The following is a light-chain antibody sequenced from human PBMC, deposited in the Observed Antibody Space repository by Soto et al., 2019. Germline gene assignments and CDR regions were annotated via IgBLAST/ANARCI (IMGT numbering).Light chain of an antibody. CDR2: DDN. V-gene: IGLV1-51*01. Sequence: QSVPTQPPSVSAAPGQTGTISCSPSSPSIAGNCVSWYQQLPGTPRKLLIYDDNTRPSGIPDRFPGSRSRTSAALGITGFQTGDEADYYCGSWDSRLTAYVCGSGPKVTV. CDR1: SPSIAGNC. CDR3: GSWDSRLTAYV. J-gene: IGLJ1*01.